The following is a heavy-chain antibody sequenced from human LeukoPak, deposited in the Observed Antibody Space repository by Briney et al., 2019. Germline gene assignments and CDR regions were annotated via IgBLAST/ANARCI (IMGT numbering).Heavy chain of an antibody. V-gene: IGHV4-59*01. D-gene: IGHD6-19*01. CDR2: IYYSGST. CDR1: GGSISSYY. Sequence: SETLSLTCTVSGGSISSYYWSWIRQPPGKGLEWIGYIYYSGSTNYNPSLKSRVTISVDTSKNQFSLKLSSVTAADTAVYYCVRDSSGWYRWFDPWGQGTLVTVSS. J-gene: IGHJ5*02. CDR3: VRDSSGWYRWFDP.